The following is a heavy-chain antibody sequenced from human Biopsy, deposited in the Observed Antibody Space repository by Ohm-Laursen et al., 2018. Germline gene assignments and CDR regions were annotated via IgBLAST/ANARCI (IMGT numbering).Heavy chain of an antibody. J-gene: IGHJ4*02. CDR2: IWSSGTT. Sequence: TLSLTCSISGGSISGYYWNWIRQSPGKGLEWIGYIWSSGTTDYNPSLRSRVSMSLELSTDQFSLKVDSVTAADTAVYYCARVVGAATGFDQWGQGIPVTVSS. V-gene: IGHV4-59*01. D-gene: IGHD1-26*01. CDR3: ARVVGAATGFDQ. CDR1: GGSISGYY.